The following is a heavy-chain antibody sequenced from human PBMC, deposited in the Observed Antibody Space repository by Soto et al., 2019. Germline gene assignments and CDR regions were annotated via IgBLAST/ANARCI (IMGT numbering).Heavy chain of an antibody. D-gene: IGHD1-20*01. CDR2: VAHDGTSK. Sequence: PGGSLRLSCAASGFSFSDHAIHWVRRASCKGLEWVALVAHDGTSKYYAGSVKGRFTISSDKSSNTLFLQMDSLDTEDTAVYYCARDNGITGSVAEIELWGRRTRITVCS. V-gene: IGHV3-30-3*01. CDR1: GFSFSDHA. CDR3: ARDNGITGSVAEIEL. J-gene: IGHJ2*01.